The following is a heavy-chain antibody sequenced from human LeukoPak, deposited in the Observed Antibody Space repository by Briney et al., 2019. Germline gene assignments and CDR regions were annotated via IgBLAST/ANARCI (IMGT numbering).Heavy chain of an antibody. CDR3: ARGAVIAAAGIVWFDP. CDR1: GDAVINNHYY. J-gene: IGHJ5*02. V-gene: IGHV4-61*05. CDR2: IFYSGALFSRGDT. D-gene: IGHD6-13*01. Sequence: SETLSLTCNVSGDAVINNHYYWGWIRQSPGKGLEWIANIFYSGALFSRGDTYYNPSLKSRVTISVDTSKNQFSLKVRSVTAADTAVYYCARGAVIAAAGIVWFDPWGQGTLVTVSS.